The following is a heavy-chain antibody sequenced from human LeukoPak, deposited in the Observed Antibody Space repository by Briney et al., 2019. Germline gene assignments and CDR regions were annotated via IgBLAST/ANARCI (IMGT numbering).Heavy chain of an antibody. V-gene: IGHV5-51*01. Sequence: GESLKISCKGSGYSFTSYWIGWVRQMPGKGLEWMGIIYPGDSDTRYSLSFQGQVTISADKSISTAYLQWSSLKASDTAMYYCARHSRVVPAAPDYWGQGTLVTVSS. J-gene: IGHJ4*02. CDR3: ARHSRVVPAAPDY. CDR1: GYSFTSYW. CDR2: IYPGDSDT. D-gene: IGHD2-2*01.